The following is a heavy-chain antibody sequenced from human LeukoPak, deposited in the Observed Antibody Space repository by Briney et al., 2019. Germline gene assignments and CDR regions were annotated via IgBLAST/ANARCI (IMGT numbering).Heavy chain of an antibody. CDR2: ISSSGDTR. CDR3: AGGYGSYSPDY. Sequence: GGSLRLSCAAPGFTFSTFEMSWVRQAPGKGLEWVSYISSSGDTRFYADSVKGRFTISRDNAKNSLFLRMNSLRVEDTALYFCAGGYGSYSPDYWGQGTRVTVS. D-gene: IGHD1-26*01. J-gene: IGHJ4*02. V-gene: IGHV3-48*03. CDR1: GFTFSTFE.